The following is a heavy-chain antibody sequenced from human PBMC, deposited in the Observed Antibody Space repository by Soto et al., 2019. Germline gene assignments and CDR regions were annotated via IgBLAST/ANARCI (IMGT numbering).Heavy chain of an antibody. D-gene: IGHD1-26*01. CDR3: ARESRSGSFDY. CDR2: ISSNGGST. V-gene: IGHV3-64*02. CDR1: GFTFSSYA. J-gene: IGHJ4*02. Sequence: VQLVESGEGLVQPGGSLRLSCAASGFTFSSYAMHWVRQAPGKGLEYVSAISSNGGSTYYADSVKGRFTISRDNSKNTLYLQMGSLRAEDMAVYYCARESRSGSFDYWGQGTLVTVSS.